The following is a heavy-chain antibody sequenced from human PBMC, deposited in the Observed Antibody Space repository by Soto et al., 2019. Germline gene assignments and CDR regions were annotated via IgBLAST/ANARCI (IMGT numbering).Heavy chain of an antibody. V-gene: IGHV3-49*05. D-gene: IGHD6-6*01. CDR1: GFTFGDYA. Sequence: DVQLVESGGGFVKPGRSLRLSCATSGFTFGDYAVVWFRQAPGKGLEWVGFVRATVHGGTTEYAASLKDRFLISRDDSKSTAYLQMNSLKIEDTAVYYCSREGSSSFYWGQGTLVIVSS. CDR3: SREGSSSFY. CDR2: VRATVHGGTT. J-gene: IGHJ4*02.